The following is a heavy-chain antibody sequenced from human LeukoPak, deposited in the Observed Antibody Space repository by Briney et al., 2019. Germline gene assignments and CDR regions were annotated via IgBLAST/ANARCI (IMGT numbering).Heavy chain of an antibody. V-gene: IGHV1-8*01. CDR2: MNPKSGNT. D-gene: IGHD3-10*01. Sequence: GASVTVSCKASRYTFTSYDINWVRQARGQGLEWMGWMNPKSGNTGHAQRYQDRVTMTRNTSINTAYMELSSLKSEDTAVYYCARGWRYYGSGSYYNERGPSYYYYMDVWGKGTTVTVSS. J-gene: IGHJ6*03. CDR1: RYTFTSYD. CDR3: ARGWRYYGSGSYYNERGPSYYYYMDV.